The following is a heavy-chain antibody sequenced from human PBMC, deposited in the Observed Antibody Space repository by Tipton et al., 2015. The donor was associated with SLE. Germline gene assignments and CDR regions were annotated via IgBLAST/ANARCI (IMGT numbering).Heavy chain of an antibody. J-gene: IGHJ5*02. CDR3: TGDFRAGSLDP. Sequence: SLRLSCTVSGDSISSTSDPWAWIRQPPGKGLEWVGSIRSTSYGGTADFAASVKGRFTISRDDSKPFADLQMNSLKIEDTAVYYCTGDFRAGSLDPWGQGTLVTVSS. V-gene: IGHV3-49*02. CDR2: IRSTSYGGTA. CDR1: GDSISSTS. D-gene: IGHD6-13*01.